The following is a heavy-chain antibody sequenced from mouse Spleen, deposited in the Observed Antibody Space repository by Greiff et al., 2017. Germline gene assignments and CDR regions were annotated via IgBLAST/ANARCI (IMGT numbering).Heavy chain of an antibody. V-gene: IGHV1S81*02. CDR2: INPSNGGT. J-gene: IGHJ3*01. Sequence: QVQLQQSGAELVKPGASVKLSCKASGYTFTSYYMYWVKQRPGQGLEWIGEINPSNGGTNFNEKFKSKATLTVDKSSSTAYMQLSSLTSEDSAVYYCTRHGSYYGNSAWFAYWGQGTLVTVSA. D-gene: IGHD2-10*01. CDR1: GYTFTSYY. CDR3: TRHGSYYGNSAWFAY.